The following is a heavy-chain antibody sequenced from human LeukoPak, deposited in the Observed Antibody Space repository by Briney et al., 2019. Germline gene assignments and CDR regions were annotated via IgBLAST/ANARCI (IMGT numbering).Heavy chain of an antibody. J-gene: IGHJ5*02. CDR3: AREGHVSSEGWFDP. V-gene: IGHV1-8*02. CDR2: MNPNSGNT. D-gene: IGHD6-6*01. Sequence: ASVKVSCKASGYTFTSYAMHWVRQAPGQRLEWMGWMNPNSGNTGYAQKFQGRVTMTRNTSISTAYMELSSLRSEDTAVYYCAREGHVSSEGWFDPWGQGTLVTVSS. CDR1: GYTFTSYA.